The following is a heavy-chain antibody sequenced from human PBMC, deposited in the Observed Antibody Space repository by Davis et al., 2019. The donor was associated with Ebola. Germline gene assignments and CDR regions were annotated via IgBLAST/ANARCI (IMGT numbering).Heavy chain of an antibody. Sequence: MPSETLSLTCAVYGGSFSGYYWSWIRQPPGKGLEWIGSIYYSGSTYYNPSLKSRVTISVDTSKNQFSLKLSSVTAADTAVYYCASRRSGPGGWFDSWGQGTLVTVSS. CDR3: ASRRSGPGGWFDS. J-gene: IGHJ5*01. CDR2: IYYSGST. V-gene: IGHV4-59*05. CDR1: GGSFSGYY.